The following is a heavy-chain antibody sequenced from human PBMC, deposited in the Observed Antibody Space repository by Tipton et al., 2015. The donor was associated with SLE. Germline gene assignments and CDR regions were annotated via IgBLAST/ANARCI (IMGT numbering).Heavy chain of an antibody. D-gene: IGHD3-22*01. V-gene: IGHV3-7*03. CDR3: TKDKYSDSSGYPDY. J-gene: IGHJ4*02. CDR1: GFSFSSVW. Sequence: GSLRLSCAASGFSFSSVWMSWVRQPPGKGREWVANIDQDGGEKTYVDSVRGRFTISRDNTKNSLYLQMNSLRAEDTALYYCTKDKYSDSSGYPDYWGQGTLVTVST. CDR2: IDQDGGEK.